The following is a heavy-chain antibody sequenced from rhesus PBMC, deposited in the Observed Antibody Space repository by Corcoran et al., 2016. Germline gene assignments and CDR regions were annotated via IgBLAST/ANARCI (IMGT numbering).Heavy chain of an antibody. J-gene: IGHJ4*01. CDR3: ASRGIVAAFDY. CDR2: INGNSWST. D-gene: IGHD6-25*01. V-gene: IGHV4-80*01. CDR1: GGSFSSYW. Sequence: QVQLQESGPGLVKPSETLSLTCAVSGGSFSSYWWSWIRQPPGKGLEWIGEINGNSWSTKYNPSLKSRVTSSKDASKNQFSMKLSSVTAADTAVYYCASRGIVAAFDYWGQGVLVTVSS.